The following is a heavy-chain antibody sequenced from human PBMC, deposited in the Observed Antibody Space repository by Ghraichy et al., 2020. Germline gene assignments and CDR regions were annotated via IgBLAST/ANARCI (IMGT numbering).Heavy chain of an antibody. D-gene: IGHD3-22*01. CDR1: GFTFSSYA. CDR3: ANKKIARGYYDSSGYYA. J-gene: IGHJ5*02. Sequence: GGSLRLSCAASGFTFSSYAMSWVRQAPGKGLEWVSAISGSGGSTYYADSVKGRFTISRDNSKNTLYLQMNSLRAEDTAVYYCANKKIARGYYDSSGYYAWGQGTLVTVSS. V-gene: IGHV3-23*01. CDR2: ISGSGGST.